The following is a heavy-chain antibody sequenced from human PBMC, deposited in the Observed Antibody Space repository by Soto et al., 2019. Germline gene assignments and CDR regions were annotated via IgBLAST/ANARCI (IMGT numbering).Heavy chain of an antibody. J-gene: IGHJ6*02. Sequence: ASVKVSCKVSGYTLTELSMLWVRQAPGKGLEWMGGFDPEDGETIYAQKFQGRVTMTEDTSTDTAYMELSSLRSEDTAVYYCATDLPSLHHYYYYGMDVWGQGTTVTVSS. CDR2: FDPEDGET. D-gene: IGHD2-2*01. CDR1: GYTLTELS. CDR3: ATDLPSLHHYYYYGMDV. V-gene: IGHV1-24*01.